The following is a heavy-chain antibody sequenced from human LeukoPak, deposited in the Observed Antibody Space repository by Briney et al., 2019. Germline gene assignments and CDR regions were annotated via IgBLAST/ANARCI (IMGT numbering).Heavy chain of an antibody. CDR2: IRDSGSST. D-gene: IGHD1-26*01. V-gene: IGHV3-23*01. J-gene: IGHJ4*02. CDR3: AKYGPQDSGSSHFDY. Sequence: PGGALRLSCAASGFTFRSSAMSWVRQAPGKGLEWVSAIRDSGSSTHYADSVKGRFTTSRDNSKNTLFLRMNSLRAEDTAIYYCAKYGPQDSGSSHFDYWGQGALVTVSS. CDR1: GFTFRSSA.